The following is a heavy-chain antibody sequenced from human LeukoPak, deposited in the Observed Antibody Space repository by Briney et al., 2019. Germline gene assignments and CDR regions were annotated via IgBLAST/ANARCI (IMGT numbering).Heavy chain of an antibody. J-gene: IGHJ4*02. CDR2: INHSGST. CDR1: GGSFSGYY. Sequence: SETLSLTCAVYGGSFSGYYWSWIRQPPGKGLEWIGEINHSGSTNYNPSLKSRVTISVDTSKNQFSLKLSSVTAADTAVYYCARGKSGYYRNQLDYWGQGTLVTVSS. V-gene: IGHV4-34*01. D-gene: IGHD3-22*01. CDR3: ARGKSGYYRNQLDY.